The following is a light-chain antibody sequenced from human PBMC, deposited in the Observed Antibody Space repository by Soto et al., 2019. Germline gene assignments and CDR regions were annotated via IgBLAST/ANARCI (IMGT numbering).Light chain of an antibody. V-gene: IGLV2-14*03. CDR2: DVS. Sequence: QSALTQPASVSGSPGQSIAIYFTGTSSDVGAYNYVSWYQQHPGKAPKLIIYDVSSRPSGVSDRFSGSKSVHTASLTISGLQAEDAAEDYCSSCTSSSILVFGGGTKVTVL. J-gene: IGLJ2*01. CDR1: SSDVGAYNY. CDR3: SSCTSSSILV.